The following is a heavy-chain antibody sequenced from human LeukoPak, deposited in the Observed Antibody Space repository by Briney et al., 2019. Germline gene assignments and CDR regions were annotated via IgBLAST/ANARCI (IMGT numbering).Heavy chain of an antibody. J-gene: IGHJ4*02. V-gene: IGHV1-18*01. CDR1: GYTFARYG. D-gene: IGHD4-11*01. Sequence: ASVKVSCKASGYTFARYGISWVRQAPGQGLEWMGWISTYNGNTNYAQRLQGRATMTTDASTSTAYMELRSLTSDDTAVYYCARDGTYSGRPDYWGQGALVTVSS. CDR3: ARDGTYSGRPDY. CDR2: ISTYNGNT.